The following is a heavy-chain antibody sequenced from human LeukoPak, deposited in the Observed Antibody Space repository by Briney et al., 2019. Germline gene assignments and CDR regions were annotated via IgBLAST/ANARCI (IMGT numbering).Heavy chain of an antibody. CDR3: ARDRNPAGEGVDY. CDR2: IYYSGST. Sequence: SETLSLTCTVSGGSISSYYWSWIRQPPGKGLEWIGYIYYSGSTNYNPSLKSRVTISVDTSKNQFSLKLSSVTAADTAVYYCARDRNPAGEGVDYWGQGTLVTVSS. CDR1: GGSISSYY. J-gene: IGHJ4*02. D-gene: IGHD3-10*01. V-gene: IGHV4-59*12.